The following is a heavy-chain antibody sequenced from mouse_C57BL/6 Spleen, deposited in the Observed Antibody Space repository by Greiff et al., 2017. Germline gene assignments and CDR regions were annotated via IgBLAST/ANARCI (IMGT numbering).Heavy chain of an antibody. V-gene: IGHV5-16*01. J-gene: IGHJ2*01. CDR2: INYDGSST. CDR3: ARVSYDGFPYYFDY. D-gene: IGHD2-3*01. CDR1: GFTFSDYY. Sequence: EVKLVESEGGLVQPGSSMKLSCTASGFTFSDYYMAWVRQVPEKGLEWVANINYDGSSTYYLDSLKSRFIISRDNAKNILYLQMSSLKSEDTATYYCARVSYDGFPYYFDYWGQGTTLTVSS.